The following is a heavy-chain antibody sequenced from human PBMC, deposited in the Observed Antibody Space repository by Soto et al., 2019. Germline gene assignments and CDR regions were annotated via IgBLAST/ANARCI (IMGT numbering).Heavy chain of an antibody. CDR2: IYYSGST. J-gene: IGHJ4*02. D-gene: IGHD5-18*01. Sequence: TVSDDSICSNTYYRSRKSKPPGKGLEWIGNIYYSGSTYYNPSLKSRVTISVDTSKNQFSLKLSSVTAADTAVYYCARHRYSYGVYYFDYWGQGTLVTSPQ. V-gene: IGHV4-39*01. CDR1: DDSICSNTYY. CDR3: ARHRYSYGVYYFDY.